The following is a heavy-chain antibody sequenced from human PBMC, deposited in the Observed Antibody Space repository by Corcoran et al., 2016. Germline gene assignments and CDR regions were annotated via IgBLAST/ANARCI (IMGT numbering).Heavy chain of an antibody. CDR2: ISGSGGTI. J-gene: IGHJ6*02. CDR1: GFTFSSHS. Sequence: EVQLVESGGGLVQPGGSLRLSCAASGFTFSSHSMNWVRRAPGKGLEWILYISGSGGTIYYADSVKGRFTISRDNAKNSLFLQMNTMRDEDTAVDYWARDQDGGTSSAYFYYGMDVWGQGTTVTVSS. V-gene: IGHV3-48*02. D-gene: IGHD2-2*01. CDR3: ARDQDGGTSSAYFYYGMDV.